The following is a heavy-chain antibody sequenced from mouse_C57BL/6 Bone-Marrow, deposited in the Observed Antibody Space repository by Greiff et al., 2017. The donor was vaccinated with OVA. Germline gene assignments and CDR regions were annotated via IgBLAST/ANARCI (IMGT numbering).Heavy chain of an antibody. CDR1: GFTFSSYG. D-gene: IGHD1-1*01. V-gene: IGHV5-6*02. J-gene: IGHJ3*01. Sequence: EVKLVESGGDLVKPGGSLKLSCAASGFTFSSYGMSWVRQTPDKRLEWVATISSGGSYTYYPDSVKGRFTISRDNAKNTLYLQMSSLKSEDTAMYDCARRDYYGPFAYWGQGTLVTVSA. CDR2: ISSGGSYT. CDR3: ARRDYYGPFAY.